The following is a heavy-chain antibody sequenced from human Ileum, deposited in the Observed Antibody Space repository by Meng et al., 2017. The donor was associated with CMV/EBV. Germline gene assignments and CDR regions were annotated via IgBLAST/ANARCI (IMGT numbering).Heavy chain of an antibody. V-gene: IGHV3-21*01. CDR3: ARDDYDDISDDYQDDAFDI. CDR2: IRSSSSYT. J-gene: IGHJ3*02. D-gene: IGHD3-22*01. CDR1: GFTFNSYN. Sequence: GESLKISCTASGFTFNSYNMNWVRQAPGKGLEWVSSIRSSSSYTYYADSVKGRFTISRDNAKNSLYLQMGSLRAEDTDVYYCARDDYDDISDDYQDDAFDIWGHGTMVTVSS.